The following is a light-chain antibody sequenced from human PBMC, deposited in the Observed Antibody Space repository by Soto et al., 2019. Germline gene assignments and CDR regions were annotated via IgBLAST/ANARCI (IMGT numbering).Light chain of an antibody. CDR3: QQYHSSSYT. CDR2: KTS. J-gene: IGKJ2*01. CDR1: QSIGSW. Sequence: DIQMTQSPSTLSASVGDRVTITCRASQSIGSWLDWYQQKPGKAPKLLISKTSDLESGVPSRFSGSGSGTEFTLTISSLQPDDFATYHCQQYHSSSYTFGQGTKLEIK. V-gene: IGKV1-5*03.